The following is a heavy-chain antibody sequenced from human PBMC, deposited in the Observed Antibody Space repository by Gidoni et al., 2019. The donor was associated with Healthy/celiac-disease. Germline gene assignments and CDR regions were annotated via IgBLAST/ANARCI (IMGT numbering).Heavy chain of an antibody. D-gene: IGHD6-6*01. V-gene: IGHV3-53*01. Sequence: EVQLVESGGGLIQPGGALRPSSAASGFTVSSNYMSWVRQAPGKGLEWVSVIYSGGSTSYADSVKGRFTISRDNSKNTLYLQMNSLRAEDTAVYYCARDREYSSSDWGQGTLVTVSS. CDR2: IYSGGST. CDR3: ARDREYSSSD. CDR1: GFTVSSNY. J-gene: IGHJ4*02.